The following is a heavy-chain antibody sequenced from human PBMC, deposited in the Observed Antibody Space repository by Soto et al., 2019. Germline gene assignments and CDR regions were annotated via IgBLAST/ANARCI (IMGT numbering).Heavy chain of an antibody. V-gene: IGHV3-30-3*01. J-gene: IGHJ6*02. Sequence: GGSLRLSCAASGFTFSSYAMHWVRQAPGKGLEWVAVISYDGSNKYYADSVKGRFTISRDNSKNTLYLQMNSLRAEDTAVYYCARGFIDPKQWLVLYYYYGMDVWGQGTTVTVAS. CDR3: ARGFIDPKQWLVLYYYYGMDV. D-gene: IGHD6-19*01. CDR2: ISYDGSNK. CDR1: GFTFSSYA.